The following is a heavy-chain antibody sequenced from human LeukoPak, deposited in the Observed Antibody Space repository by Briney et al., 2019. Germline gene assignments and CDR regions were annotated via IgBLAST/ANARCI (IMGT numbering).Heavy chain of an antibody. Sequence: PGGSLRLSCAASGFTFSSYSMNWVRQAPGKGLEWASSISRSSSYIYYADSVKGRFTMSRDNAKNSLYLQMNSLRAEDTAVYYCARGTLGLNPDIFEEWGQGTLVTVSS. D-gene: IGHD1-14*01. V-gene: IGHV3-21*01. CDR1: GFTFSSYS. J-gene: IGHJ4*02. CDR3: ARGTLGLNPDIFEE. CDR2: ISRSSSYI.